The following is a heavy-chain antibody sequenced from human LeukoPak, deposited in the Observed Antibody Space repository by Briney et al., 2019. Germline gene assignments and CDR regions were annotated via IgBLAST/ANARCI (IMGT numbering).Heavy chain of an antibody. J-gene: IGHJ5*02. D-gene: IGHD3-10*01. CDR2: INPNSGGT. CDR3: ARYYYGSGSYYNEENWFDP. V-gene: IGHV1-2*02. CDR1: GYTFTGYY. Sequence: ASVKVSCKASGYTFTGYYMHWVRQAPGQGLEWMGWINPNSGGTNYAQKFQGRVTMTRNTSISTAYMELSSLRSEDTAVYYCARYYYGSGSYYNEENWFDPWGQGTLVTVSS.